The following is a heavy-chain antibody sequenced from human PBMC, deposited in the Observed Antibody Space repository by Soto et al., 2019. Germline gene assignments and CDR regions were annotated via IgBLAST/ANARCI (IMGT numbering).Heavy chain of an antibody. V-gene: IGHV3-30-3*01. CDR2: ISYDGSNK. J-gene: IGHJ6*02. CDR1: GFTFSSYA. CDR3: ARDESSTGYSYGFSSYGMDV. Sequence: QVQLVESGGGVVQPGRSLRLSCAASGFTFSSYAMHWVRQAPGKGLEWVAVISYDGSNKYYADSVKGRFTISRDNSKNTLYLQMNSLRAEDTAVYYCARDESSTGYSYGFSSYGMDVWGQGTTVTVSS. D-gene: IGHD5-18*01.